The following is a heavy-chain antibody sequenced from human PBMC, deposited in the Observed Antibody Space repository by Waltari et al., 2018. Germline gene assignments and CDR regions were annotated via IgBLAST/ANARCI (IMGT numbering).Heavy chain of an antibody. CDR1: GGSISRYY. J-gene: IGHJ5*02. D-gene: IGHD6-25*01. V-gene: IGHV4-4*07. CDR3: ARGAGNWFDP. CDR2: IYTSGST. Sequence: QVQLPESGPGLVKPSETLSLPCTAPGGSISRYYGSWIRQPAGKGMEWIGRIYTSGSTNYNPSLKSRVTMSVDTSKNQFSLKLSSVTAADTAVYYCARGAGNWFDPWGQGTLVTVSS.